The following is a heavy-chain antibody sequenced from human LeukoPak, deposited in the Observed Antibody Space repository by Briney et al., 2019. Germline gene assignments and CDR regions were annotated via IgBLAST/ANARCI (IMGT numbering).Heavy chain of an antibody. V-gene: IGHV3-30*03. CDR1: GFTFNSFG. Sequence: GALRLSCAASGFTFNSFGMHWVRQVPGKGLKWVAVISYDGSNEFYVDSVKGRFTISRDSSKNTLYLQMNSLRVEDTAVYYCARDRSRTWSFDYWGQGTLVTVSS. CDR2: ISYDGSNE. D-gene: IGHD6-13*01. CDR3: ARDRSRTWSFDY. J-gene: IGHJ4*02.